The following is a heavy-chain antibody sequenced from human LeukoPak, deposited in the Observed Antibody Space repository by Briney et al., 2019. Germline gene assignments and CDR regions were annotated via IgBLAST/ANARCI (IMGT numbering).Heavy chain of an antibody. CDR3: ARWYCTGTNCYYDY. J-gene: IGHJ4*02. CDR1: GFTFSSYG. D-gene: IGHD2-2*01. Sequence: GSLRLSCAASGFTFSSYGMHWVRQAPGKGLEWVAVISYDGSNKYYADSVKGRFTISRDNSKNTLYLQMNSLRAEDTAVYFCARWYCTGTNCYYDYWGQGTLVTVSS. CDR2: ISYDGSNK. V-gene: IGHV3-30*03.